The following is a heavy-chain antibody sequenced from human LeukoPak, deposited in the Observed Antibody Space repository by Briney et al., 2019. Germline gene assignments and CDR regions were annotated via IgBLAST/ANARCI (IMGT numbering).Heavy chain of an antibody. D-gene: IGHD3-10*01. Sequence: PGGSLRLSCAASGFTFSDYSMNWVRQAPGKGLEWVSSISRRSRHVYYAGSVKGRFTISRDDARNSLYLQMNSLRAEDIAVYFCVRDLLGSGSTTAYLYHWGQGTLVTVSS. J-gene: IGHJ1*01. CDR2: ISRRSRHV. V-gene: IGHV3-21*01. CDR1: GFTFSDYS. CDR3: VRDLLGSGSTTAYLYH.